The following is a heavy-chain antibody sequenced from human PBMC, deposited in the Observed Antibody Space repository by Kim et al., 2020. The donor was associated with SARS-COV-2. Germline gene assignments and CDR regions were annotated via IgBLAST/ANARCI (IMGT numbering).Heavy chain of an antibody. Sequence: GGSLRLSCAASGFTFSSYGMHWVRQAPGKGLEWVAVISYDGSNKYYADSVKGRFTISRDNSKNTLYLQMNSLRAEDTAVYYCARDMIVATGAFDIWGQGTMVTVSS. CDR2: ISYDGSNK. D-gene: IGHD3-22*01. V-gene: IGHV3-33*05. CDR3: ARDMIVATGAFDI. J-gene: IGHJ3*02. CDR1: GFTFSSYG.